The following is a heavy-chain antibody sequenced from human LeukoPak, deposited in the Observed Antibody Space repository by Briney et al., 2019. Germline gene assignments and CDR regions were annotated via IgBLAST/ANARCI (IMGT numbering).Heavy chain of an antibody. CDR3: ARRADEFSENRDFSNYYGPGVSEDY. J-gene: IGHJ4*02. CDR1: CDSMTSSNHY. V-gene: IGHV4-39*01. D-gene: IGHD3-10*02. Sequence: RSHTLSPIRPLSCDSMTSSNHYWVWIRQPPGKGLEWIGSIYYSGSTYYNPSLKSRVTISVDTSKNQFSLKLSSVTAADTAVYYCARRADEFSENRDFSNYYGPGVSEDYWGQGALVTVSS. CDR2: IYYSGST.